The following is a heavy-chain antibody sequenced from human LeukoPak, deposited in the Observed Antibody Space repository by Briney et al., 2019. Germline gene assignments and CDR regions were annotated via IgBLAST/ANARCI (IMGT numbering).Heavy chain of an antibody. CDR2: IRSKAYGGTT. V-gene: IGHV3-49*04. CDR1: GFTFGDYA. J-gene: IGHJ4*02. Sequence: GGYLRLSCTASGFTFGDYAMSWVRQAPGKGLEWVGFIRSKAYGGTTEYAASVKGRFTISRDDSKSIAYLQMNSLKTEDTAVYYCTGGDGNDFDYWGQGTLVTVSS. D-gene: IGHD1-1*01. CDR3: TGGDGNDFDY.